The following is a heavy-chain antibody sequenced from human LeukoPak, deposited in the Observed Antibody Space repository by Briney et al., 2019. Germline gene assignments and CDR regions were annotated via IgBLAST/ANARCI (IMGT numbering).Heavy chain of an antibody. V-gene: IGHV3-21*01. Sequence: GGSLRLSCEASGFTFSTYTMSWVRQAPGKGLEWVSSISSSSSFIFYADSMKGRFTISRDNAKNSLYLQMHSLRAEDTAVYYCARDSSGYGGCFDYWGQGTLGTVSS. CDR1: GFTFSTYT. D-gene: IGHD5-12*01. CDR3: ARDSSGYGGCFDY. CDR2: ISSSSSFI. J-gene: IGHJ4*02.